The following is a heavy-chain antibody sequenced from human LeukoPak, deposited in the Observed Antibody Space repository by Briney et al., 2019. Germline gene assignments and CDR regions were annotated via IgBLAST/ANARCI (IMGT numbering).Heavy chain of an antibody. V-gene: IGHV3-23*01. D-gene: IGHD3-22*01. Sequence: GGSLRLSCAASGFTLSSYAMNWVRQAPGKGLEWVSSISASGGTTYYADSVKGRFTISRDISKNTLYLQMNSLRAEDTALYYCAKNYYDSSGHFDHWGQGTLVTVSS. CDR3: AKNYYDSSGHFDH. CDR2: ISASGGTT. J-gene: IGHJ4*02. CDR1: GFTLSSYA.